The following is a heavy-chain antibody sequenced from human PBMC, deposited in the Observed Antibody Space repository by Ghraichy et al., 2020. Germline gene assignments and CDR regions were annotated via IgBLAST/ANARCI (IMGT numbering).Heavy chain of an antibody. D-gene: IGHD3-10*01. Sequence: ASVKVSCKASGYTFTGYYMHWVRQVPGQGLEWMGWINPNSGGTNYAQKFQGWVTMTRDTSISTAYMELSRLRSDDTAVYYCARALDYYGSGRKAFDNWGQGTMVTVSS. J-gene: IGHJ3*02. V-gene: IGHV1-2*04. CDR1: GYTFTGYY. CDR2: INPNSGGT. CDR3: ARALDYYGSGRKAFDN.